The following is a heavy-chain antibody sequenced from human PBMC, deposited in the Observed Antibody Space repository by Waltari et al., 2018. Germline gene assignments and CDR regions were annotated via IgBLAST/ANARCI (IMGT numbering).Heavy chain of an antibody. V-gene: IGHV3-15*01. J-gene: IGHJ4*02. CDR1: GFTFSDAW. Sequence: EVQLVESGGGLVEPGGSLRLSCAASGFTFSDAWMSWVRQAPGKGQEWVGRIKTNTDGRTTDYGAPVKGRFTISRDDSEYMLYLQMNYLKTEDTAVYYCTTVFNFYDYVWGSYPNWGQGTLVTVSS. D-gene: IGHD3-16*02. CDR2: IKTNTDGRTT. CDR3: TTVFNFYDYVWGSYPN.